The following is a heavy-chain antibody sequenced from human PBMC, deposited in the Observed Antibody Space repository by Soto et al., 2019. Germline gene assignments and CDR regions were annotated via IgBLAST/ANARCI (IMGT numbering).Heavy chain of an antibody. J-gene: IGHJ5*02. D-gene: IGHD4-17*01. CDR2: VYRSGRA. CDR3: ARHVTTVWHFDP. CDR1: GTSISSHY. V-gene: IGHV4-59*08. Sequence: QVQLEESGPGLVKPSETLSLTCSVSGTSISSHYWSWIRQPPGKGMEWIGFVYRSGRATYNPSLERRVTPSVDTSTNHLYMKVKSVTAADTAVYYGARHVTTVWHFDPWGQGTLVTVSS.